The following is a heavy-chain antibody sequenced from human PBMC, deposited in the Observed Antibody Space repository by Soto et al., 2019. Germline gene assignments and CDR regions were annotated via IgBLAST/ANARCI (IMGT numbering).Heavy chain of an antibody. V-gene: IGHV3-30*18. CDR1: GFTFNNYG. CDR3: AKANFTL. J-gene: IGHJ4*02. D-gene: IGHD3-16*01. CDR2: ISYDGSNK. Sequence: QVQLVESGGGVVQPGRSLRLSCAASGFTFNNYGMNWVRQAPGKGLEWVAVISYDGSNKYYADSVKGRFTISRDNSKSTLYLQMNSLRAEDTAVYYCAKANFTLWGQGTLVTVSS.